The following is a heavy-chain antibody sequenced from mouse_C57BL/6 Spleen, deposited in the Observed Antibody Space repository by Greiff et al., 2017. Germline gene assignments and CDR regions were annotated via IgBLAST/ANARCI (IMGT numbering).Heavy chain of an antibody. CDR2: IDPSDSYT. CDR3: ARDCDYYGSSYAMDY. J-gene: IGHJ4*01. CDR1: GYTFTSYW. D-gene: IGHD1-1*01. Sequence: QVQLQQPGAELVMPGASVKLSCKASGYTFTSYWMHWVKQRPGQGLEWIGEIDPSDSYTNYNQQFKGKSTLTVDKSSSTAYMQLSSLTSEDSAVYYCARDCDYYGSSYAMDYWGQGTSVTVSS. V-gene: IGHV1-69*01.